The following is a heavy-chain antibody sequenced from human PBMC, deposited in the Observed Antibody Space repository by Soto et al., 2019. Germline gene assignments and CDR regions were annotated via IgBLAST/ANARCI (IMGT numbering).Heavy chain of an antibody. CDR2: VYYSGST. V-gene: IGHV4-61*01. J-gene: IGHJ4*02. Sequence: PSETLSLTCTVSGGSVSSGSYYWTWIRQPPGKGLEWIGYVYYSGSTNHNPSLKSRVTVSLDTSKNQFSLKLRSVTAADTAVYYCARDSPFGRFGYWGQGSLVTVSS. CDR1: GGSVSSGSYY. D-gene: IGHD3-10*01. CDR3: ARDSPFGRFGY.